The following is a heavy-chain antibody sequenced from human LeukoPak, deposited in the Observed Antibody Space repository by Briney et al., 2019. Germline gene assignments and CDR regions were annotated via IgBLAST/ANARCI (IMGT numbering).Heavy chain of an antibody. D-gene: IGHD3-22*01. CDR2: ISANDGHT. CDR1: GYIFTSYG. Sequence: ASVRVSCKASGYIFTSYGLSWVRQAPGQGLEWMGWISANDGHTHYAQKFQGRLTITRDMSTRTVDMELRSLRSDDTAVYYCARDMRHYRYYESDEYYFNFEYWGQGTLVTVSS. CDR3: ARDMRHYRYYESDEYYFNFEY. V-gene: IGHV1-18*01. J-gene: IGHJ4*02.